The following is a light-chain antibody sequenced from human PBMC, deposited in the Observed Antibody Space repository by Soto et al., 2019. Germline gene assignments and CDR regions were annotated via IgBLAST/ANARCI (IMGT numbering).Light chain of an antibody. J-gene: IGKJ1*01. CDR1: QSISNY. CDR3: QQAYSAQT. V-gene: IGKV1-39*01. Sequence: DIHLTQSPASLSASVGDRVTITCRATQSISNYLHWYQQRPGKAPKPLIYTSSTLQFGVPSRFSGSGSGTEFTLTISSLQPEDFATYYCQQAYSAQTFGQGTKVDIK. CDR2: TSS.